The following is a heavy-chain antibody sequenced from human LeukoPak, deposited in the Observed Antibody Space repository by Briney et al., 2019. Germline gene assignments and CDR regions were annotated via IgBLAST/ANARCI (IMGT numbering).Heavy chain of an antibody. Sequence: GGSLRLSCSASGFTVSSDYMSWVRQAPGKGLAWLSVIYSGGSTYYADSVKGRFTISRDNSKNTVYLQMNSLRVEDTAVYYCTRGGSVPATKSFDYWGQGTLVTVSS. V-gene: IGHV3-66*01. D-gene: IGHD6-19*01. J-gene: IGHJ4*02. CDR1: GFTVSSDY. CDR2: IYSGGST. CDR3: TRGGSVPATKSFDY.